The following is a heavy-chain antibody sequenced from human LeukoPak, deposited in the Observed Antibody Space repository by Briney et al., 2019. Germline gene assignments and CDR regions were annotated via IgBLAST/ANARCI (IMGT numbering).Heavy chain of an antibody. CDR1: GGSISSGGYS. Sequence: SSETLSLTCAVSGGSISSGGYSWSWIRQPPGKGLEWIGYIYHSGSTYYNPSLKSRVTISVDRSKNQFSLKLSSVTAADTAVYYCARGPRYSYGDYYFDYWGQGTLVTVSS. V-gene: IGHV4-30-2*01. CDR3: ARGPRYSYGDYYFDY. CDR2: IYHSGST. J-gene: IGHJ4*02. D-gene: IGHD4-17*01.